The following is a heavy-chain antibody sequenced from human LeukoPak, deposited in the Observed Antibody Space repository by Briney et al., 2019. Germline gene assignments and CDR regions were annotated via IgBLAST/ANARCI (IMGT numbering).Heavy chain of an antibody. Sequence: SETLSLTCTVSGGSLSSYYWSWLRQPPGKGLEWIGYIYYSGSTNYDPSLKSRVTISVDTSKNQFSLKLSSVTAADTAVYYCARVGSGGADYWGQGTLVTVSS. V-gene: IGHV4-59*01. J-gene: IGHJ4*02. D-gene: IGHD2-21*01. CDR2: IYYSGST. CDR3: ARVGSGGADY. CDR1: GGSLSSYY.